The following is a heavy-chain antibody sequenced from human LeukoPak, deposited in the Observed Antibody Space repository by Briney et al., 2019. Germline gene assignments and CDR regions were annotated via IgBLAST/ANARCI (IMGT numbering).Heavy chain of an antibody. CDR1: GGSISSSSYY. CDR2: INHSGST. CDR3: ARSTLGSRHDAFDI. Sequence: SETLSLTCTVSGGSISSSSYYWSWIRQPPGKGLEWIGEINHSGSTNYNPSLKSRVTISVDTSKNQFSLKLSSVTAADTAVYYCARSTLGSRHDAFDIWGQGTMVTVSS. V-gene: IGHV4-39*07. D-gene: IGHD6-13*01. J-gene: IGHJ3*02.